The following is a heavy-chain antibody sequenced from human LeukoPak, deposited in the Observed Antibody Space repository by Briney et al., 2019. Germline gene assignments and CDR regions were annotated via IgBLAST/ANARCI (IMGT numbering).Heavy chain of an antibody. CDR3: AKDIGSSWSQTGGAFDI. CDR1: GFTFEDYG. Sequence: QPGGSLRLSCAASGFTFEDYGMHWIRQAPGKGLEWVSGIRWNRGSIGYADSVKGRFTISRDNAKNSLYLQMNSLRAEDTALYYCAKDIGSSWSQTGGAFDIWGQGTMVTVSS. V-gene: IGHV3-9*01. J-gene: IGHJ3*02. CDR2: IRWNRGSI. D-gene: IGHD6-13*01.